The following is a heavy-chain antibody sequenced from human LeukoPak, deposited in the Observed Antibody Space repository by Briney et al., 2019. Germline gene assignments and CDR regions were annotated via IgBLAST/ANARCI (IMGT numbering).Heavy chain of an antibody. CDR2: VYYSGST. Sequence: KTSETLSLTCTVSGYSISSGYYWGWIRQPPGKGLEWMGSVYYSGSTYYNSSLKSRVTISVDTSKNTFSLRLRSVTAADTAVYYCARGADTALGPSFDYWGQGKLVTVSS. V-gene: IGHV4-38-2*02. D-gene: IGHD5-18*01. CDR3: ARGADTALGPSFDY. J-gene: IGHJ4*02. CDR1: GYSISSGYY.